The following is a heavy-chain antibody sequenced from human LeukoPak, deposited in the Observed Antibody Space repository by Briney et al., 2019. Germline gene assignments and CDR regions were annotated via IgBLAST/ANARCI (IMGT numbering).Heavy chain of an antibody. D-gene: IGHD2-15*01. CDR3: ARQDCSGGSCYLDY. J-gene: IGHJ4*02. CDR1: GFTFSSYS. Sequence: PGGSLRLSCAASGFTFSSYSMNWVRQAPGKGLEWVSYISSSSSTIYYADSVKGRFTISRDNAKNSLYLQMNSLRAEDTAVYYCARQDCSGGSCYLDYWGQGTLVTVSS. V-gene: IGHV3-48*01. CDR2: ISSSSSTI.